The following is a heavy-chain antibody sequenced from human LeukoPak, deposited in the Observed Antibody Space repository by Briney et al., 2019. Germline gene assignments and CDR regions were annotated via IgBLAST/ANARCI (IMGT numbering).Heavy chain of an antibody. D-gene: IGHD3-3*01. J-gene: IGHJ6*02. CDR3: ARTIFWNGYYSREYYYGMDL. CDR1: GGSISGYY. V-gene: IGHV4-59*01. Sequence: SETLSLTCTVSGGSISGYYWTWIRQPPGKGLEWIAYISYSGKTNYSPPLKSRVTISVDTSKNQFSLQLSSVTAADTAVYYCARTIFWNGYYSREYYYGMDLWGQGTTVTVSS. CDR2: ISYSGKT.